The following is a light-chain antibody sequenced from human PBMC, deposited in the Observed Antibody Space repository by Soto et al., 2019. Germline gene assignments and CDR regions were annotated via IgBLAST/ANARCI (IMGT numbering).Light chain of an antibody. CDR2: EAS. CDR3: QQFNSKVWT. V-gene: IGKV1-5*01. J-gene: IGKJ1*01. CDR1: QSVSRW. Sequence: DIQMTQSPSTLSASFGDTVTITCRASQSVSRWLNWYQQKSGKAPRLLIYEASNLEIGVPSRFSGSGSGTEFILTINSLQPADSATYYCQQFNSKVWTFGQGTKVEI.